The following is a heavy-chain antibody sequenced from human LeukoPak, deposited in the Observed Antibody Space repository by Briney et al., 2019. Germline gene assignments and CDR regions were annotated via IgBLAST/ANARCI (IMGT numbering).Heavy chain of an antibody. V-gene: IGHV4-59*01. J-gene: IGHJ5*02. Sequence: SETLSLTCTVSGGSISSYYWSWIRQPPGKGLEWIGYIYYRGSTNYNPSLKSRVTISVDTSKNQFSLKLSSVTAADTAVYYCARGLGVDFWSSFPNGFDPWGQGTLVTVSS. CDR2: IYYRGST. CDR1: GGSISSYY. D-gene: IGHD3-3*01. CDR3: ARGLGVDFWSSFPNGFDP.